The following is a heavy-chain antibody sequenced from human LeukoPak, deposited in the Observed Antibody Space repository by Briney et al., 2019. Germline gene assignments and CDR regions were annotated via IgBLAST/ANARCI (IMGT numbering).Heavy chain of an antibody. CDR2: LSGSGGST. CDR1: GFSFSSYA. CDR3: AKALYYYDSSGYYGGPLDY. V-gene: IGHV3-23*01. J-gene: IGHJ4*02. D-gene: IGHD3-22*01. Sequence: GGSLRLSCVASGFSFSSYAMTWVRQAPGKGLEWVSSLSGSGGSTYHADSVKGRFTISRDNSKNTLYLQMNSLRAEDTAVYYCAKALYYYDSSGYYGGPLDYWGQGTLVTVSS.